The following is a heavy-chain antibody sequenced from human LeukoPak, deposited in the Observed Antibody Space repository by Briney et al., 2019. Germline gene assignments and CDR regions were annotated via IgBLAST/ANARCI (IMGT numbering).Heavy chain of an antibody. D-gene: IGHD4-11*01. V-gene: IGHV3-21*01. CDR1: GFTFSSYS. Sequence: PGGSLRLSCAASGFTFSSYSMNWVRQAPGKGLEWVSSISSSSSYIYYADSVKGRFTISRDNAKNSLYLQMNSLRAEDTAVYYCARGPSQQYNWFDPWGQGTLVTVSS. CDR3: ARGPSQQYNWFDP. CDR2: ISSSSSYI. J-gene: IGHJ5*02.